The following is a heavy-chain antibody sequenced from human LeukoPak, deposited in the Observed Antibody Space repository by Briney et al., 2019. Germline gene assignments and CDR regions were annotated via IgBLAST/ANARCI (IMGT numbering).Heavy chain of an antibody. J-gene: IGHJ4*02. Sequence: KPSETLSLTCSVSSGSISGYYWSWLPPPPGKGLVWIGYVYYSRSTNYNPPLKSRVTILVDMSKNQFSLKVSSVTAADTAVYYCARELKVGNMGYYFDYWGQGTLVTVSS. CDR1: SGSISGYY. CDR3: ARELKVGNMGYYFDY. CDR2: VYYSRST. V-gene: IGHV4-59*01. D-gene: IGHD2/OR15-2a*01.